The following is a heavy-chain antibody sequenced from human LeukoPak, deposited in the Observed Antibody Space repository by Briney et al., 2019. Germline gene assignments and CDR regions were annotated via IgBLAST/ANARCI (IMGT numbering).Heavy chain of an antibody. D-gene: IGHD2-2*01. CDR2: IYGSGTI. CDR3: ARWGTYASTSNWFDP. Sequence: PSQTLSLTCTVSGGSISSGSYYWSWIRQPAGKGLEWIGRIYGSGTITYNPSLESRVTMSVDTSKNQFSLRLSSVTAADSAVYYCARWGTYASTSNWFDPWGQGTRVTVSS. V-gene: IGHV4-61*02. J-gene: IGHJ5*02. CDR1: GGSISSGSYY.